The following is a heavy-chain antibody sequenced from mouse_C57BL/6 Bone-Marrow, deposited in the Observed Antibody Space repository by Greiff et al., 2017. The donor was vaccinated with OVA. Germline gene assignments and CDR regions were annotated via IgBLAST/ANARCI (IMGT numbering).Heavy chain of an antibody. D-gene: IGHD4-1*01. CDR2: INPGSGGT. CDR1: GYAFTNYL. Sequence: VQLQQSGAELVRPGTSVKVSCKASGYAFTNYLIEWAKQRPGQGLEWIGVINPGSGGTNYNEKFKGKATLTADKSSSTAYMQLSSLTSEDSAVYFCARRRLGGLAYWGQGTLVTVSA. V-gene: IGHV1-54*01. J-gene: IGHJ3*01. CDR3: ARRRLGGLAY.